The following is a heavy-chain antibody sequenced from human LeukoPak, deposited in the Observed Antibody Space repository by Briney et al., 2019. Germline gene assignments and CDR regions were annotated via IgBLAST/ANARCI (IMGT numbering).Heavy chain of an antibody. Sequence: GGSLRLSCAASGFTVSSNYMSWVRQAPGKGLEWVSVIYSGGSTYYADSVKGRFTISRDNSKNTLCLQMNSLRAEDTAVYYCARKSSGWSRAFDIWGQGTMVTVSS. CDR3: ARKSSGWSRAFDI. V-gene: IGHV3-66*01. J-gene: IGHJ3*02. CDR1: GFTVSSNY. CDR2: IYSGGST. D-gene: IGHD6-19*01.